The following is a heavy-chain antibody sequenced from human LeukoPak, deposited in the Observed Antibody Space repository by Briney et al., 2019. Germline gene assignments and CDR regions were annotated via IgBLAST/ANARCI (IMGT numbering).Heavy chain of an antibody. Sequence: ASVKVSCKASGGTFSSYAISWVRQAPGQGLEWMGIINPSGGSTSYAQKFQGRVTMTRDTSTSTVYMELSSLRSEDTAVYYCARTAGATVANFDYWGQGTLVTVSS. CDR3: ARTAGATVANFDY. V-gene: IGHV1-46*01. D-gene: IGHD4-11*01. J-gene: IGHJ4*02. CDR1: GGTFSSYA. CDR2: INPSGGST.